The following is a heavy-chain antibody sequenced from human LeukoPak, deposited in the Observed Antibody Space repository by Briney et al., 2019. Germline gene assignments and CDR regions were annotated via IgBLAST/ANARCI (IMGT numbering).Heavy chain of an antibody. D-gene: IGHD4-17*01. CDR2: IYPTDSDT. Sequence: GKSLKISCKAFGYRFNSYWIAWVRQMPGKGLEWMGSIYPTDSDTRYSPSFQGQVTISVEKSISTAYLQWSSLKTSDTAMYYCARHFVPYGDYINAFDIWGQGTMVTVSS. J-gene: IGHJ3*02. V-gene: IGHV5-51*01. CDR1: GYRFNSYW. CDR3: ARHFVPYGDYINAFDI.